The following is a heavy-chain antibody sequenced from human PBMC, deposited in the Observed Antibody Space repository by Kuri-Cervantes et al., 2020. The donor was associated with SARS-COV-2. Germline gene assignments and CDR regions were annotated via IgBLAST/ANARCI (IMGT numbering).Heavy chain of an antibody. J-gene: IGHJ5*02. D-gene: IGHD2-15*01. CDR2: ISGSGGST. CDR1: GFTFSSYA. CDR3: ARGLGCSGGSCYASPFDP. Sequence: GESLKISCAASGFTFSSYAMSWVRQAPGKGLEWVSAISGSGGSTYYADSVKGRFTISRDNSKNTLYLQMNSLRAEDTAVYYCARGLGCSGGSCYASPFDPWGQGTLVTVSS. V-gene: IGHV3-23*01.